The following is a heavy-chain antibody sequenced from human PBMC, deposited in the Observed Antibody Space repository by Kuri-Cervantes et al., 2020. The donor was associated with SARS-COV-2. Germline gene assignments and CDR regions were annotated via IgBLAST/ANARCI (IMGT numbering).Heavy chain of an antibody. CDR1: GFTFSSYG. J-gene: IGHJ4*02. D-gene: IGHD3-10*01. V-gene: IGHV3-30*03. CDR3: ARDRGVRGWYFDY. CDR2: ISYDGSNK. Sequence: GGSLRLSCAASGFTFSSYGMHWVRQAPGKGLEWVAVISYDGSNKYYADSVKGRFTISRDNAKNSLYLQMNSLRAEDTAVYYCARDRGVRGWYFDYWGQGTLVTVSS.